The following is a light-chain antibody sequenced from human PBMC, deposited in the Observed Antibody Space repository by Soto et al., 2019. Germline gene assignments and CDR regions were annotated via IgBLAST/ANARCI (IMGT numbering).Light chain of an antibody. V-gene: IGKV3-15*01. CDR1: QSVSST. J-gene: IGKJ1*01. CDR2: GAP. Sequence: ELVMTQSQATLSVSPGERATLSCTASQSVSSTLAWYHQKPGQAPRLLLYGAPTRATAIPGRFSGSGSGTEFTLTISTLQAEDFAVYECKHDNNWLLTFGQGTQVEIK. CDR3: KHDNNWLLT.